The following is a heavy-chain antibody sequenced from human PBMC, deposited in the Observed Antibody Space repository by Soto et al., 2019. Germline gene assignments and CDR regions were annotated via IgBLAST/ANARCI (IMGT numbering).Heavy chain of an antibody. V-gene: IGHV1-58*01. CDR1: GFTFTSSA. J-gene: IGHJ3*02. CDR2: IVVGSGNT. Sequence: SVKVSCKASGFTFTSSAVQWVRQARGQRLEWIGWIVVGSGNTNYAQKFQERVTITRDMSTSAAYMELSSLRSEDTAVYYCAADYYYDSSGYYPHAFDIWGQGTMVTVSS. CDR3: AADYYYDSSGYYPHAFDI. D-gene: IGHD3-22*01.